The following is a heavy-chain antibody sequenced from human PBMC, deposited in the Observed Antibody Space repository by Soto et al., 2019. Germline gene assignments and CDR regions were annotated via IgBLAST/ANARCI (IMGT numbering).Heavy chain of an antibody. Sequence: WASVKVSCKASGYAFSDYYIHWVRQAPGQGLEWMGWINPNSGGTKYAPKFQGGVTMTRDTSITTAYVELSRLRSGDTAVYYCAREPATAKPEGVDFWGQGTLVTVSS. V-gene: IGHV1-2*02. CDR2: INPNSGGT. D-gene: IGHD1-1*01. CDR1: GYAFSDYY. J-gene: IGHJ4*02. CDR3: AREPATAKPEGVDF.